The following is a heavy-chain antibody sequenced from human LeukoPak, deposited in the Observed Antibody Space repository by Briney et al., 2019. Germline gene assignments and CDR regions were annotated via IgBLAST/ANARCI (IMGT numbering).Heavy chain of an antibody. V-gene: IGHV4-59*01. D-gene: IGHD6-13*01. CDR3: ARDGSYSSSWYFNGLDY. Sequence: SETLSLTCTVSGGSISSYYCSWIRQPPGKGLEWIGYIYYSGSTNYNPSLKSRVTISVDTSKNQFSLKLSSVTAADTAVYYCARDGSYSSSWYFNGLDYWGQGTLVTVSS. CDR1: GGSISSYY. CDR2: IYYSGST. J-gene: IGHJ4*02.